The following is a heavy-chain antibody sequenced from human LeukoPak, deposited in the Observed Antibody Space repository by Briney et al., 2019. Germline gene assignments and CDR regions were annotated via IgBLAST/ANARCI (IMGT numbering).Heavy chain of an antibody. CDR1: GFTFSSYA. Sequence: GGSLRLSCAASGFTFSSYAMSWVRQAPGKGLEWVSAISGSGGSTYYADSVKGRFTISRDNSKNTLYLQMNSLRAEDTAVYYCAKDTGGGITMIVVVTFGPYYFDCRGQGTLVTVSS. D-gene: IGHD3-22*01. CDR2: ISGSGGST. CDR3: AKDTGGGITMIVVVTFGPYYFDC. V-gene: IGHV3-23*01. J-gene: IGHJ4*02.